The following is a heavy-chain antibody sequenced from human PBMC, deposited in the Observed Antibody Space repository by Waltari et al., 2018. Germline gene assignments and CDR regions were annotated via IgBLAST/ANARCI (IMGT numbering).Heavy chain of an antibody. Sequence: QVQLVQSGAEVKKPGSSVKVSCKASGGTFSSYTISWVRQAPGQGLEWMGRIIPILGIANYAQKFQGRVTITADKSTSTAYMELSSLRSEDTAVYYCARGRLTTIAVADHYYYYGMDVWGQGTTVTVSS. V-gene: IGHV1-69*02. CDR1: GGTFSSYT. CDR2: IIPILGIA. J-gene: IGHJ6*02. CDR3: ARGRLTTIAVADHYYYYGMDV. D-gene: IGHD6-19*01.